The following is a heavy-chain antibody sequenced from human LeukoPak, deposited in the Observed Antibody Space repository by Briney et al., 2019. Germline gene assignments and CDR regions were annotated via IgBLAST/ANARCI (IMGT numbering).Heavy chain of an antibody. CDR2: IKSKTDGGTT. CDR1: GFTFSNAW. CDR3: TAYCGGDCYTYYSDY. V-gene: IGHV3-15*07. Sequence: PGGSLRLSCAASGFTFSNAWMNWVRQAPGKGLEWVGRIKSKTDGGTTDYAAPVKGRFTISRDDSKNTLYLQMNSLKTEDTAVYYCTAYCGGDCYTYYSDYWGQGTLVTVSS. J-gene: IGHJ4*02. D-gene: IGHD2-21*02.